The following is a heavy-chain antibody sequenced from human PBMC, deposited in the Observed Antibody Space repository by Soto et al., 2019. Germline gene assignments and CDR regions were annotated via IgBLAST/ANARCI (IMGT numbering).Heavy chain of an antibody. Sequence: LRLSCAASGFTFSSYGMHWVRQAPGKGLEWVAVIWYDGSNKYYADSVKGRFTISRDNSKNTLYLQMNSLRAEDTAVYYCARGRKGGDFGVVNFVYWGQGTLVTVSS. D-gene: IGHD3-3*01. V-gene: IGHV3-33*01. CDR3: ARGRKGGDFGVVNFVY. CDR2: IWYDGSNK. J-gene: IGHJ4*02. CDR1: GFTFSSYG.